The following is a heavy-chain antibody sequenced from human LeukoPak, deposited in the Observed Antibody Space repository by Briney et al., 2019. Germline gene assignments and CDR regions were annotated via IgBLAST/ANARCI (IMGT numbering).Heavy chain of an antibody. CDR3: ARDPSEGMDV. V-gene: IGHV4-59*01. CDR2: IYYSGST. J-gene: IGHJ6*04. CDR1: GGSISSYY. Sequence: SETLSLTCTVSGGSISSYYWSWIRQPPGKGLEWIGYIYYSGSTNYNPSLKSRVTISVDTSKNQFSLKLSSVTAADTAVYYCARDPSEGMDVWGKGTTATVSS.